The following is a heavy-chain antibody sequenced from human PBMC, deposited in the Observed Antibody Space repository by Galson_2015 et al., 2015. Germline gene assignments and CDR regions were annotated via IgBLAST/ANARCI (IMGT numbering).Heavy chain of an antibody. Sequence: SLRLSCAASGFTFSSYGMHWVRQAPGKGLEWVAVISYDGSNKYYADSVKGRFTISRDNSKNTLYPQMNSLRAEDTAVYYCAKDLQWELLGYFDYWGQGTLVTVSS. CDR3: AKDLQWELLGYFDY. V-gene: IGHV3-30*18. CDR1: GFTFSSYG. D-gene: IGHD1-26*01. CDR2: ISYDGSNK. J-gene: IGHJ4*02.